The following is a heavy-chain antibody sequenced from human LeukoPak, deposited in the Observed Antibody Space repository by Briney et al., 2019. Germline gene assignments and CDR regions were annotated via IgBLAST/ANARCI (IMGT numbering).Heavy chain of an antibody. CDR2: ISAYNGNT. CDR3: ARDPYYDFWSGYYYYMDV. J-gene: IGHJ6*03. Sequence: GASVNVSCKASGYTFTSYGISWVRQAPGQGLEWMGWISAYNGNTNYAQKLQGRVTMTTDTSTSTAYMELRSLRSDDTAVYYCARDPYYDFWSGYYYYMDVWGKGTTVTVSS. V-gene: IGHV1-18*01. D-gene: IGHD3-3*01. CDR1: GYTFTSYG.